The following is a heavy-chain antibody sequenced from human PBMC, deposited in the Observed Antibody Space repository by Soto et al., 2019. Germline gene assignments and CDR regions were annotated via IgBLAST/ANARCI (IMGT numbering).Heavy chain of an antibody. D-gene: IGHD5-18*01. CDR2: IYYSGST. V-gene: IGHV4-31*03. CDR1: GGSISSGGYY. J-gene: IGHJ3*02. CDR3: ARWSTRLYLGYSVYDAFDI. Sequence: QVQLQESGPGLVKPSQTLSLTCTVSGGSISSGGYYWSWIRQHPGKGLEWIGYIYYSGSTYYNPSLKSRVTISVATSKNQFSLKLSSVTAADTAVYYCARWSTRLYLGYSVYDAFDIWGQGTMVTVSS.